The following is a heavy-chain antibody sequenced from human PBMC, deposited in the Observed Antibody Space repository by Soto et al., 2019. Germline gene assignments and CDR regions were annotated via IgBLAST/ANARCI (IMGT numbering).Heavy chain of an antibody. CDR1: GYTFTSYG. CDR3: ARVWGYDILTGYLVY. Sequence: ASVKVSCKASGYTFTSYGISWVRQAPGQGLEWMGWISAYNGNTNYAQKLQGRVTMTTDTSTSTAYMELRSLRSDDTAVYYCARVWGYDILTGYLVYWGQGTLVTVSS. J-gene: IGHJ4*02. CDR2: ISAYNGNT. D-gene: IGHD3-9*01. V-gene: IGHV1-18*01.